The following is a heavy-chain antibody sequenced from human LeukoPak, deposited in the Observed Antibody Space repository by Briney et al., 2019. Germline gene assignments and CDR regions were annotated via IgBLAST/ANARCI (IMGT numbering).Heavy chain of an antibody. D-gene: IGHD3-22*01. CDR3: AKDAEDSSGYYYPDY. J-gene: IGHJ4*02. CDR1: GFIFSSCD. Sequence: GRSLRLFCAASGFIFSSCDTLWVRRPPAKGLVEGAVISYDGSNKYYADSAKGRFTISRENSKNTLYLQMNSLRAEETAAYYCAKDAEDSSGYYYPDYGSQGTLVTAYS. V-gene: IGHV3-30*18. CDR2: ISYDGSNK.